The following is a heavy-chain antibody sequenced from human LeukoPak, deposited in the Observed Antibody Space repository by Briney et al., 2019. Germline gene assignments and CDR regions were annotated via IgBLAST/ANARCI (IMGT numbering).Heavy chain of an antibody. J-gene: IGHJ4*02. D-gene: IGHD3-22*01. CDR3: AKSSYYDSSGYYREYYFDY. CDR2: ISGSGGST. V-gene: IGHV3-23*01. CDR1: GFTFSSYG. Sequence: GGSLRLSCAASGFTFSSYGMSWVRQAPGKGLEWVSAISGSGGSTNYADSVKGRVTVSRDNSKSTLYLQMNSLRAEDTAVYYCAKSSYYDSSGYYREYYFDYWGQGTLVTVSS.